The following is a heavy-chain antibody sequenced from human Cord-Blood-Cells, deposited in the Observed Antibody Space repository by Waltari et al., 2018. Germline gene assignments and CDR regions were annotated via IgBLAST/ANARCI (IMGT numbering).Heavy chain of an antibody. Sequence: EVQLLESGGGLVQPGGSLRLSCAASGFTFSSYAMSWVRQAPGKGLGWVSAIRGSGGSTYYADSVKGRFTISRDNSKNTLYLQMNSLRAEDTAVYYCAKRECSTSCYSRNIEYFQHWGQGTLVTVSS. D-gene: IGHD2-2*02. J-gene: IGHJ1*01. CDR1: GFTFSSYA. V-gene: IGHV3-23*01. CDR2: IRGSGGST. CDR3: AKRECSTSCYSRNIEYFQH.